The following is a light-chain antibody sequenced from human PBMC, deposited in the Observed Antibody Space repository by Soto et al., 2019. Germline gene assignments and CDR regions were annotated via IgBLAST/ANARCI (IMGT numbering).Light chain of an antibody. J-gene: IGKJ1*01. CDR2: GAS. CDR3: QHFHNWPPWT. V-gene: IGKV3-15*01. CDR1: QSVSSS. Sequence: EVVMTQSPDTLSVSPGERATLSCRASQSVSSSLAWYQQKPGQAPRLLIYGASTRATGVPARFCGSGSGTEFTLTISSLQSEDVAVYYCQHFHNWPPWTFGQGTRVEIK.